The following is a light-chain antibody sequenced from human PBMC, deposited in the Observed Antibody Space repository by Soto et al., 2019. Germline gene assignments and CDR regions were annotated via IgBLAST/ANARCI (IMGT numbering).Light chain of an antibody. CDR1: QSVSSSY. J-gene: IGKJ1*01. CDR2: GAS. V-gene: IGKV3-15*01. CDR3: QQYNDWPRT. Sequence: EIVLTQSPGTLSLSPSEGGHLXGRASQSVSSSYLAWYQQKPGQAPRLLIYGASTRATGIPARFSGSGSGTEFTLTISSLQSEDFAVYYCQQYNDWPRTFGQGTKVDIK.